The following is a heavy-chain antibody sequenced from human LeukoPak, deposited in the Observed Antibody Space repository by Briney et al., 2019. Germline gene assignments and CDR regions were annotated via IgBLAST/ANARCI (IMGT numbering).Heavy chain of an antibody. J-gene: IGHJ5*02. CDR2: ISYDGSNK. D-gene: IGHD6-19*01. Sequence: AGGSLRLSCAASGFTFSSYAMHWVRQAPGKGLEWVAVISYDGSNKYYADSVKGRFTISRDNSKNTLYLQMNSLRAEDTAVYYCAKGGSSGPWGQGTLVTVSS. V-gene: IGHV3-30-3*01. CDR3: AKGGSSGP. CDR1: GFTFSSYA.